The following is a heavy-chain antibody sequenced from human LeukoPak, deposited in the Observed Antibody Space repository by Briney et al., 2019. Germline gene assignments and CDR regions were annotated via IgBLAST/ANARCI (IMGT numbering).Heavy chain of an antibody. J-gene: IGHJ4*02. D-gene: IGHD3-10*01. V-gene: IGHV3-23*01. CDR2: ISGSGGST. CDR3: AAPFSGSYYPEPHHYFDY. Sequence: GGSLRLSCAASGFTFSSYAMSWVRQAPGKGLEWVSAISGSGGSTYYADSVKGRFTISRDNAKNSLYLQMNSLRAEDTAVYYCAAPFSGSYYPEPHHYFDYWGQGTLVTVSS. CDR1: GFTFSSYA.